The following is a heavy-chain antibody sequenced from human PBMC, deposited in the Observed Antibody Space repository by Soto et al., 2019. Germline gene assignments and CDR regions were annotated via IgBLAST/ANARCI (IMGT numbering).Heavy chain of an antibody. CDR1: GGTFSSYA. V-gene: IGHV1-69*06. CDR2: IIPIFGTA. D-gene: IGHD6-13*01. CDR3: ARDLRVAAAGSYDAFDI. J-gene: IGHJ3*02. Sequence: SVKVSCKASGGTFSSYAISWVRQAPGQGLEWMGGIIPIFGTANYAQKFQGRVTITADKSTSTAYMELSSLRSEDTAVYYCARDLRVAAAGSYDAFDIWGQGTRVTVS.